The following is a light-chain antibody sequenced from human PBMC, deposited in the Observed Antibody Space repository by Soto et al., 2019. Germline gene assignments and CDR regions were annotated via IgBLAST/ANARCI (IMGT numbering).Light chain of an antibody. CDR2: DDN. J-gene: IGLJ1*01. V-gene: IGLV1-51*01. CDR3: GSWDSSLRAYV. CDR1: SSNIGGNS. Sequence: QSVMTQPPSVSAAPGQKVTISCSGSSSNIGGNSVSWYQQLPGTAPKLLIYDDNKRPSGIPDRFSGSKSGTSATLGITGFQNGDEADYYCGSWDSSLRAYVFGTGTKVTVL.